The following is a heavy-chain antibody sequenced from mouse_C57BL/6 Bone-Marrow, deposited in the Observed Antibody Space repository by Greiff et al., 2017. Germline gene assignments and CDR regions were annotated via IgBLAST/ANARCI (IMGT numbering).Heavy chain of an antibody. J-gene: IGHJ1*03. V-gene: IGHV8-8*01. CDR1: GFSLSTFGMG. D-gene: IGHD1-1*01. CDR2: IWWDDDK. Sequence: ESGPGILQPSQTLSLTCSFSGFSLSTFGMGVGWIRQPSGKGLEWLAHIWWDDDKYYNPALKSRLTISKDTSKNQVFLKIANVDTADTATYYCVEWGTTVGATYWYFDVWGTGTTVTVSS. CDR3: VEWGTTVGATYWYFDV.